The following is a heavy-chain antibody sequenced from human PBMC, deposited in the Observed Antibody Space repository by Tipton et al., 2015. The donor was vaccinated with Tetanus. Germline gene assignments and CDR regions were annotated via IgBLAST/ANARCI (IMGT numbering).Heavy chain of an antibody. V-gene: IGHV4-61*08. J-gene: IGHJ4*02. D-gene: IGHD2-8*01. CDR1: RGSVRSGDFQ. CDR3: ARGLIDDFLGSRIYFDS. CDR2: IFYSGNS. Sequence: GLVKPSETLSLTCTVSRGSVRSGDFQWSWIRQPPGKALEWIDDIFYSGNSISNPSFRSRVTMSVDTSRTLFSLTLIAVTAADTAVYFCARGLIDDFLGSRIYFDSWGPGTLVTVSS.